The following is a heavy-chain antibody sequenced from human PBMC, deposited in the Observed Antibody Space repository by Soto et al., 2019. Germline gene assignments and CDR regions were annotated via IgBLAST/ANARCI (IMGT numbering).Heavy chain of an antibody. CDR2: IYYSGST. V-gene: IGHV4-59*01. J-gene: IGHJ4*02. CDR3: ARVIDAPQHGYSSSWFFDY. Sequence: PSETLSLTCTVSGGSISSYYWSWIRQPPGKGLEWIGYIYYSGSTNYNPSLKSRVTISVDTSKNQFSLKLSSVTAADTAVYYCARVIDAPQHGYSSSWFFDYWGQGTLVTVSS. CDR1: GGSISSYY. D-gene: IGHD6-13*01.